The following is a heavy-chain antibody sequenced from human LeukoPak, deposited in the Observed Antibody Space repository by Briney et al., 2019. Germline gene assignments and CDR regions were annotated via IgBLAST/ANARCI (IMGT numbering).Heavy chain of an antibody. CDR3: ARASGDCSSTSCSHDAFDI. CDR1: DGSISSSNW. V-gene: IGHV4-4*02. D-gene: IGHD2-2*01. Sequence: SETLSLTCAVPDGSISSSNWWSWVRQPPGKGLEWIGEIYHSGSTNYNPTLKSRVTISVDKSKNQFSLKLSSVTAADTAVYYCARASGDCSSTSCSHDAFDIWGQGTMVTVSS. CDR2: IYHSGST. J-gene: IGHJ3*02.